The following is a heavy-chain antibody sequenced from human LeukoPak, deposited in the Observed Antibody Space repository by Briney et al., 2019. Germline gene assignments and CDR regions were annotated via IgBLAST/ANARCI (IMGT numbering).Heavy chain of an antibody. V-gene: IGHV3-48*02. Sequence: PGGSLRLSCAASGFTFSNYDMNWVRQPPGKGLEWVSYISSSSSTIYYADSVKGRFTISRDNAKNSLYLQMNSLRDEDTAVYYCASLRYYSNCIWGQGTLVTVSS. CDR1: GFTFSNYD. D-gene: IGHD4-11*01. CDR2: ISSSSSTI. J-gene: IGHJ4*02. CDR3: ASLRYYSNCI.